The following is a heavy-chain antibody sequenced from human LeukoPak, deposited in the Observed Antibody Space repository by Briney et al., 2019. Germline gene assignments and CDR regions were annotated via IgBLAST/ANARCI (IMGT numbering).Heavy chain of an antibody. CDR1: EFTFSSYW. CDR2: IDSDGSTT. J-gene: IGHJ6*03. CDR3: LSGYYYNYMDV. V-gene: IGHV3-74*01. Sequence: PGGSLRLSCAASEFTFSSYWMHWVRQAPGKGLVWVSRIDSDGSTTNYADFVRGRFTISRDNAKNTLFLQMNSLRAEDTAVYYRLSGYYYNYMDVWGKGTTVTVSS.